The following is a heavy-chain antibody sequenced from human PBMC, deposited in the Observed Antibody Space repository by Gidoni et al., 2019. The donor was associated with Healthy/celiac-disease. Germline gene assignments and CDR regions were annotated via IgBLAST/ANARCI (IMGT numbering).Heavy chain of an antibody. D-gene: IGHD2-15*01. CDR1: GYSFTSYW. CDR3: ARHSVWMVVAATPDYYGMDV. V-gene: IGHV5-51*01. Sequence: EVQLVQSGAEVKKPGESLKISCKGSGYSFTSYWIGWVRQMPGKGLEWMGIIYPGDSDTRYSPSFQGQVTISADKSISTAYLQWSSLKASDTAMYYCARHSVWMVVAATPDYYGMDVWGQGTTVTVSS. J-gene: IGHJ6*02. CDR2: IYPGDSDT.